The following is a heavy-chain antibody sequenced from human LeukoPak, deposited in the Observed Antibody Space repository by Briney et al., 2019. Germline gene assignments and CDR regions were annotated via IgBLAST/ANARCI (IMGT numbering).Heavy chain of an antibody. CDR2: IRYDGSNK. Sequence: GGSLRLSCAASGFTFSSYGMHWVRQAPGKGLEWVAFIRYDGSNKYYADSVKGRFTISRDNSKNTLYLQKNSLRAEDTAVYYCAKDRFIAAAGPTFDYWGQGTLVTVSS. V-gene: IGHV3-30*02. D-gene: IGHD6-13*01. CDR1: GFTFSSYG. J-gene: IGHJ4*02. CDR3: AKDRFIAAAGPTFDY.